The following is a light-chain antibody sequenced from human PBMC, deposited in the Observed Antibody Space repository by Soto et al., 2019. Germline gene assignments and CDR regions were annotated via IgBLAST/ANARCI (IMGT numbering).Light chain of an antibody. V-gene: IGLV2-23*01. CDR2: EGS. J-gene: IGLJ2*01. Sequence: QSALTQPASVSGSPGQSITISCAGTSSDIGSYNYVSWYQQHPGKVPKLMVYEGSKPPSGVSNRFSGSKSGNTASLTISGLQAEDEADYYCASYGGSSTVVFGRGTKLTVL. CDR3: ASYGGSSTVV. CDR1: SSDIGSYNY.